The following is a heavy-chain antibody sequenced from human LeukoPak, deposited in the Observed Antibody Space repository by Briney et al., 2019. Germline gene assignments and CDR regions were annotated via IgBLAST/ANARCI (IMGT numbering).Heavy chain of an antibody. CDR3: ASGYSSSSAYFDY. D-gene: IGHD6-6*01. J-gene: IGHJ4*02. CDR2: IIPILGIA. CDR1: GGTFSSYA. V-gene: IGHV1-69*04. Sequence: ASVKVSSKASGGTFSSYAISWVRQAPGQGLEWMGRIIPILGIANYAQKFQGRVTITADESTSTVYMELSSLRSEDTAVYYCASGYSSSSAYFDYWGQGTLVTVSS.